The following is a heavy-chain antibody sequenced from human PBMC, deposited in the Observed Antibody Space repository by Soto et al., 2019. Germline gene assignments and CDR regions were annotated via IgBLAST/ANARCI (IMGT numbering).Heavy chain of an antibody. CDR3: ARDQGYSYYFDY. V-gene: IGHV1-3*01. D-gene: IGHD2-15*01. CDR1: GYTFTSYA. J-gene: IGHJ4*02. Sequence: ASVKVSCKASGYTFTSYAMHWVRQAPGQRLEWMGWINAGNGNTKYSQKFQGRVTITRDTSASTAYMELSSLRSEDTAVYYCARDQGYSYYFDYWGQGTLVTVSS. CDR2: INAGNGNT.